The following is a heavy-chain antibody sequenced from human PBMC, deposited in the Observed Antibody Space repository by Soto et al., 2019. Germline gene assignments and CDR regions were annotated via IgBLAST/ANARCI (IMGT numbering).Heavy chain of an antibody. CDR3: ARDARYSSSWDTSNFDY. V-gene: IGHV1-18*01. Sequence: GASVKVSCKASGYTFTSYGISWVRQAPGQGLEWMGWISAYNVNTNYAQKLQGRVTMTTDTSTTTAYMELRSLRSDDTAVYYCARDARYSSSWDTSNFDYWGQGTLVTVSS. D-gene: IGHD6-13*01. CDR2: ISAYNVNT. CDR1: GYTFTSYG. J-gene: IGHJ4*02.